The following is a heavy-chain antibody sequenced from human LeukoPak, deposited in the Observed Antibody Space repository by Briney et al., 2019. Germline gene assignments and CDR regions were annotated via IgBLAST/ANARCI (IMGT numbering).Heavy chain of an antibody. V-gene: IGHV3-23*01. Sequence: GGSLRPSCAASGFTFTSYAMSWVRQAPGKGLEWVSAISGSARSTFYADSVKGRFTISRDNSKDMVYLHMNSLRAEDTAIYYCAKDLTSYDYGDYGGSDYWGQGTLVTVSS. D-gene: IGHD4-17*01. J-gene: IGHJ4*02. CDR3: AKDLTSYDYGDYGGSDY. CDR1: GFTFTSYA. CDR2: ISGSARST.